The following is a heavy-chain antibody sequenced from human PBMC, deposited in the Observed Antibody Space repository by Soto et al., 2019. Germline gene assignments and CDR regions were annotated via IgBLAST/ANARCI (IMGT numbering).Heavy chain of an antibody. CDR1: GGSISSGDYY. CDR2: IYYSGST. D-gene: IGHD3-10*01. Sequence: SETLSLTCTVSGGSISSGDYYWSWIRQPPGKGLEWIGYIYYSGSTYYNPSLKSRVTISVDTSKNQFSLKLSSVTAADTAVYYCAITRIYGSGSYYYYYGMDVWGQGTTVTVSS. CDR3: AITRIYGSGSYYYYYGMDV. J-gene: IGHJ6*02. V-gene: IGHV4-30-4*01.